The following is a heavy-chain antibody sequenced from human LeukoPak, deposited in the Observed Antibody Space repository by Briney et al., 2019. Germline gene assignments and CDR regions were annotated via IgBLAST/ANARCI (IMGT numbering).Heavy chain of an antibody. Sequence: SETLSLTCTVSGGSISSYYWSWIRQPPGKGLEWIGYIYYSGSTNYNPSLKSRVTISVDTSKNQFSLKLSSVTAADTAVYYCARVRITMVSSWSDPWGQGTLVTVSS. CDR1: GGSISSYY. D-gene: IGHD3-10*01. V-gene: IGHV4-59*01. CDR3: ARVRITMVSSWSDP. CDR2: IYYSGST. J-gene: IGHJ5*02.